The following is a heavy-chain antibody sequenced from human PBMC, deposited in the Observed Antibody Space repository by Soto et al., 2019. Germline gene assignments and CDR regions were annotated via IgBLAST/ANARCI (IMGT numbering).Heavy chain of an antibody. J-gene: IGHJ4*02. CDR1: GYTFTSYG. Sequence: QVQLVQSGAEVKKPGASVKVSCKASGYTFTSYGISWVRQAPGQGLEWMGWISAYNGNTNYAQKLQGRVTMTTDTSTSTAYMELRSLRSDVTAVYYCARDAPFFLEWMSGFDYWGQGTLVTVSS. CDR3: ARDAPFFLEWMSGFDY. V-gene: IGHV1-18*04. D-gene: IGHD3-3*01. CDR2: ISAYNGNT.